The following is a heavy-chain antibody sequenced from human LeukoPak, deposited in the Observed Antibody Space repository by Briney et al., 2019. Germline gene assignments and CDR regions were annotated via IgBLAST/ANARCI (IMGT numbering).Heavy chain of an antibody. J-gene: IGHJ4*02. Sequence: GGSLRLSCAASGFTVSSNYMSWVRQAPGRGLEWVSHLYKNGNTNYADSVEGRFTISRDSSNNILFLQMNNLRAEDSAVYYCARVLGTTDYFDYWGQGTLVAVSS. D-gene: IGHD7-27*01. CDR3: ARVLGTTDYFDY. CDR2: LYKNGNT. CDR1: GFTVSSNY. V-gene: IGHV3-53*01.